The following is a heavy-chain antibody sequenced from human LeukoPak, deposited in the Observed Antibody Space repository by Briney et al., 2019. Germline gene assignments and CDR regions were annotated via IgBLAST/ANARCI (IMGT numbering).Heavy chain of an antibody. CDR3: AKRAVDTAMVTRGGNFDY. Sequence: GGSLRLSCAASGFTLRSYTMNWVRQAPGKGLEWVSSIGISSNKIYYADSVKGRFIISRDNAKNSVYLQMNSLRAEDTAVYYCAKRAVDTAMVTRGGNFDYWGQGTLVAVSS. J-gene: IGHJ4*02. CDR1: GFTLRSYT. CDR2: IGISSNKI. D-gene: IGHD5-18*01. V-gene: IGHV3-21*04.